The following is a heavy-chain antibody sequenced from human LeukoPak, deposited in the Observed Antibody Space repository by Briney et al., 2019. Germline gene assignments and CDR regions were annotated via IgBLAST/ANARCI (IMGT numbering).Heavy chain of an antibody. CDR1: GITLSNYG. Sequence: GGSLRLSCAVSGITLSNYGMSWVRQAPGKGLEWGAGISGSAGGTIYAASVKGRFTISRDNPKNTLYLQMNSLRAEDTAVYFCAKRGIVIRAVIIVGFHKEAYYFDDWGQGALVTVSS. CDR2: ISGSAGGT. CDR3: AKRGIVIRAVIIVGFHKEAYYFDD. V-gene: IGHV3-23*01. J-gene: IGHJ4*02. D-gene: IGHD3-10*01.